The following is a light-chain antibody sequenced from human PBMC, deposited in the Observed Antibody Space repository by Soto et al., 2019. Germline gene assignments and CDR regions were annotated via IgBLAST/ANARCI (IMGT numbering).Light chain of an antibody. CDR3: HQYGGSPPYT. J-gene: IGKJ2*01. V-gene: IGKV3-20*01. CDR1: QRINSSY. Sequence: VLTQSPGTLSLSPGERATISCRASQRINSSYLAWYQHKPGQAPRLLFYGASRRATGIPHRFSGSASGTDFTLTIRRLEPEDCGVYYCHQYGGSPPYTFGQGTRLEIK. CDR2: GAS.